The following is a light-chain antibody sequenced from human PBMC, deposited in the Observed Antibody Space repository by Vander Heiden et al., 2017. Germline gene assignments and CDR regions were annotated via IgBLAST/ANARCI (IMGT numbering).Light chain of an antibody. J-gene: IGKJ1*01. Sequence: AIRMTQSPSSFSASTGDRVTITCRASQGISSYLAWYQQKPGKAPKLLIYAASTLQSGVPSRFSGSGYGTDFTLTISCLQSEDFAPYYCQQYDSYPRRTFGQGTKVEIK. V-gene: IGKV1-8*01. CDR3: QQYDSYPRRT. CDR2: AAS. CDR1: QGISSY.